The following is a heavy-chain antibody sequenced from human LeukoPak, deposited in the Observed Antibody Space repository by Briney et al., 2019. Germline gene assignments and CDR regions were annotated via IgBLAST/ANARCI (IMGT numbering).Heavy chain of an antibody. CDR1: GGTFSSYA. J-gene: IGHJ4*02. CDR2: IIPIFGTA. Sequence: SVKVSCKPTGGTFSSYAISWVRQAPGQELEWMGGIIPIFGTANYAQKFQGRVTITADKSTSTAYMELSSLRSEDTAVYYCARYSSSWYVFDYWGQGTLVTVSS. V-gene: IGHV1-69*06. CDR3: ARYSSSWYVFDY. D-gene: IGHD6-13*01.